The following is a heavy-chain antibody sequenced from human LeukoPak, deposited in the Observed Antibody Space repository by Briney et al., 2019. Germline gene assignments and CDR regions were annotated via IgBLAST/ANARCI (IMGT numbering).Heavy chain of an antibody. CDR2: MYISGST. Sequence: SETLSLTCTVSGVSVTNYYWAWIRQPAGKGLEWIGRMYISGSTSYNPSLKSRVTISIDKTKNQFSLMLRSVTAADTAVYYCARDYLVGAPLDSWGQGTLVTVSP. CDR3: ARDYLVGAPLDS. CDR1: GVSVTNYY. V-gene: IGHV4-4*07. D-gene: IGHD1-26*01. J-gene: IGHJ4*02.